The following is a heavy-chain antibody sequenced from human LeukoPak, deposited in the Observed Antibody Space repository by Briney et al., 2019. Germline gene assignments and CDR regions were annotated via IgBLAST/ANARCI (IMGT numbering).Heavy chain of an antibody. V-gene: IGHV3-48*03. D-gene: IGHD5-12*01. CDR3: AREVGYDQIFDY. CDR1: GFTFSSYE. J-gene: IGHJ4*02. Sequence: GGSLRLSCAASGFTFSSYEMSWVRQAPGKGLEWVSYISSSGSTIYYADSVKGRFTISRDNAKNSLYLQMNSLRAEDTAVYYCAREVGYDQIFDYWGQGTLVTVSS. CDR2: ISSSGSTI.